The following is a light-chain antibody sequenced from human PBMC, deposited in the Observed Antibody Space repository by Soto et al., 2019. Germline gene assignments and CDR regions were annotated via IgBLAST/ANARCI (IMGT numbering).Light chain of an antibody. V-gene: IGLV2-14*03. CDR3: SSYTSSSTYV. J-gene: IGLJ1*01. CDR2: DVS. Sequence: QAVLTQPSSVSGSPGPSIALSCPGTSSDVGGYNYVSWYQHHPGKAPTVMIYDVSHRPSGVSDRFSGSKSGNTASLTISGLQADDEADYCCSSYTSSSTYVFGTGTKVTVL. CDR1: SSDVGGYNY.